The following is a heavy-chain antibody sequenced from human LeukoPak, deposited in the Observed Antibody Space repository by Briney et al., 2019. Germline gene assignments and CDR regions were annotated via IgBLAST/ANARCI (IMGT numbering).Heavy chain of an antibody. CDR3: ASESSSSRFDY. D-gene: IGHD6-13*01. V-gene: IGHV3-30*03. J-gene: IGHJ4*02. CDR2: ISYDGSNK. Sequence: GGSLRLSCAASGFTFCSYGMHWVRQAPGKGRVWGAVISYDGSNKFYADSVKGRFTISRDNSKNTLYLQMNSLRAEDAAVYYCASESSSSRFDYWGQGTLVTVSS. CDR1: GFTFCSYG.